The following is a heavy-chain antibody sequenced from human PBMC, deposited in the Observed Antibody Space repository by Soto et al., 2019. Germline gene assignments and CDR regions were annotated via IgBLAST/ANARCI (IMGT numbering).Heavy chain of an antibody. V-gene: IGHV4-34*01. CDR2: INHSGST. J-gene: IGHJ3*02. CDR1: GGSFSGYY. Sequence: QVQLQQWGAGLLKPSETLSLTCAVYGGSFSGYYWSWIRQPPGKGLEWIGEINHSGSTKYNPSLKSRGTISVDTSKNQFSLKLGCVTAADTAVYYCARGGRTVGLGAFDIWGQGTMVTVSS. D-gene: IGHD3-10*01. CDR3: ARGGRTVGLGAFDI.